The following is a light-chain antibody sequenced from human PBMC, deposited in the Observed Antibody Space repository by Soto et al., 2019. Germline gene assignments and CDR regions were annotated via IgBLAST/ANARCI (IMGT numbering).Light chain of an antibody. Sequence: QSVLTQPASVSGSPGQSITISCTGTSSDVGAYDYVSWFQQYPGKAPKLMIYDATDRPSGVSDRFFGSKSGNTASLTISGLQAEDEADYYCSSYTSGSTPYVFGTGTKVTVL. CDR3: SSYTSGSTPYV. V-gene: IGLV2-14*03. J-gene: IGLJ1*01. CDR2: DAT. CDR1: SSDVGAYDY.